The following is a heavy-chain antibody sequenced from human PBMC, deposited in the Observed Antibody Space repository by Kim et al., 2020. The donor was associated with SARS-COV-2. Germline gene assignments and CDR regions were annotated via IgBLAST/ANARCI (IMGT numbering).Heavy chain of an antibody. Sequence: RGSLRLSCAASGFTFSSYSMNWVRQAPGKGLEWVSSISSSSSYIYYADSVKGRFTISRDNAKNSLYLQMNSLRAEDTAVYYCATIPTYYYDSSGYYYFDYWGQGTLVTVSS. CDR2: ISSSSSYI. V-gene: IGHV3-21*01. D-gene: IGHD3-22*01. J-gene: IGHJ4*02. CDR3: ATIPTYYYDSSGYYYFDY. CDR1: GFTFSSYS.